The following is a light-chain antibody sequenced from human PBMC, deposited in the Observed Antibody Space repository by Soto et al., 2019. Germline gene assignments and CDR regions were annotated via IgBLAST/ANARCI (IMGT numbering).Light chain of an antibody. J-gene: IGKJ4*01. Sequence: IQLTQAPSSLSAYVGDRVNVTCRASEDITNYLAWYQQKVGKAPKLLIYDASTLHSGVPSRFSGSGSGTDFTLTISGLQPEDFATYYCQQLTRYPSTFGGGTKVDIK. CDR2: DAS. CDR1: EDITNY. CDR3: QQLTRYPST. V-gene: IGKV1-9*01.